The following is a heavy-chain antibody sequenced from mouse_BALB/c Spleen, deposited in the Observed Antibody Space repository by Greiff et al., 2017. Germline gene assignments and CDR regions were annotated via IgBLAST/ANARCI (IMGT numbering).Heavy chain of an antibody. V-gene: IGHV1S81*02. Sequence: QVQLQQSGPELVKPGASVKMSCKASGYTFTSYVMHWVKQKPGQGLEWIGEINPSNGRTNYNEKFKSKATLTVDKSSSTAYMELARLTSEDSAIYYCARSRGYDGFAYWGQGTLVTVSA. CDR2: INPSNGRT. CDR3: ARSRGYDGFAY. CDR1: GYTFTSYV. J-gene: IGHJ3*01. D-gene: IGHD2-2*01.